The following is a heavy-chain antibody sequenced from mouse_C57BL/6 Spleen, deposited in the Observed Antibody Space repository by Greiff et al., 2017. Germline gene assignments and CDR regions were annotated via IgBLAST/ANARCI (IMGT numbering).Heavy chain of an antibody. Sequence: QVQLQQPGAELVKPGASVKLSCKASGYTFTSYWMQWVKQRPGQGLEWIGEIDPSDSYTNYNQKFKGKATLTVDTSSSTAYMQLSSLTSEDSAVYYCARQLRFYAMDYWGQGTSVTVSS. J-gene: IGHJ4*01. CDR1: GYTFTSYW. V-gene: IGHV1-50*01. CDR3: ARQLRFYAMDY. CDR2: IDPSDSYT. D-gene: IGHD3-2*02.